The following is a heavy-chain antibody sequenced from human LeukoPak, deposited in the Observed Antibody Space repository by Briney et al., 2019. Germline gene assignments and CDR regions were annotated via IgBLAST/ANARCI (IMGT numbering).Heavy chain of an antibody. CDR1: GGSISSGSYY. CDR2: IYTSGST. D-gene: IGHD1-26*01. CDR3: ARAYSGSYYVWFDP. Sequence: SETLSLTCTVSGGSISSGSYYWSWIRQPAGKGLEWIGRIYTSGSTNYNPSLKSRVTISVDTSKNQFSLKLSSVTAADTAVYYCARAYSGSYYVWFDPWGQGTLVTVSS. J-gene: IGHJ5*02. V-gene: IGHV4-61*02.